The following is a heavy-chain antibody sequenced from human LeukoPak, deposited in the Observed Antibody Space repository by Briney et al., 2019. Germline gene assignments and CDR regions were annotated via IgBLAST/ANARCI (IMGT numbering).Heavy chain of an antibody. V-gene: IGHV1-18*01. CDR3: ARGIQLWSSWFDP. J-gene: IGHJ5*02. CDR2: ISAYNGNT. D-gene: IGHD5-18*01. Sequence: GASAKVSCKASGYTFTSYGISWARQAPGQGLEWMGWISAYNGNTNYAQKLQGRVTMTTDASTSTAYMELRSLRSDDTAVYYCARGIQLWSSWFDPWGQGTLVTVSS. CDR1: GYTFTSYG.